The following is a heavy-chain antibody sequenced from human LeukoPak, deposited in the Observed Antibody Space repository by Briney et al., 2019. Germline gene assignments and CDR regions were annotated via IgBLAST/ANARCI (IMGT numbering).Heavy chain of an antibody. CDR2: IGAYNGNT. D-gene: IGHD3-10*01. CDR3: ARDREYYYGSGRKCVDY. CDR1: GYTFTSYG. J-gene: IGHJ4*02. Sequence: ASVKVSCKASGYTFTSYGISWVRQAPGQGLEWMGWIGAYNGNTNYAQKLQGRVTMTTDTSTSTAYMELRSLRSDDTAVYYCARDREYYYGSGRKCVDYWGQGTLVTVSS. V-gene: IGHV1-18*01.